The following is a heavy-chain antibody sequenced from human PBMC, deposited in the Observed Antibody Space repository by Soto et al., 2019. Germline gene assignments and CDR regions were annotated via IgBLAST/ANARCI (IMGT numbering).Heavy chain of an antibody. CDR3: ARVPGVHDSRGYYQYYFDY. D-gene: IGHD3-22*01. J-gene: IGHJ4*02. Sequence: PGGSLRLSCAASGFTVSSNYMSCVRQAPGKGLEWVANIKQDGSEKYYVDSVKGRFTISRDNAKNSLYLQMNSLRAEDTAVYYCARVPGVHDSRGYYQYYFDYWGQGTLVTVSS. V-gene: IGHV3-7*01. CDR1: GFTVSSNY. CDR2: IKQDGSEK.